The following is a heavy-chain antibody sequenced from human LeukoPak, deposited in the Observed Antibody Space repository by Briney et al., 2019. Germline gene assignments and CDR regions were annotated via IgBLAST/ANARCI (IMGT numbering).Heavy chain of an antibody. D-gene: IGHD3/OR15-3a*01. CDR2: IYYSGST. J-gene: IGHJ4*02. Sequence: SESLSLTCTVSGGSISSYYWSWIRQPPGKGLEWIGYIYYSGSTNYNPSLKSRVTISVDTSKNQFSLKLSSVTAADTAAYYCASWTARPDGGGYYFDYWGQGTLVTVSS. CDR1: GGSISSYY. CDR3: ASWTARPDGGGYYFDY. V-gene: IGHV4-59*08.